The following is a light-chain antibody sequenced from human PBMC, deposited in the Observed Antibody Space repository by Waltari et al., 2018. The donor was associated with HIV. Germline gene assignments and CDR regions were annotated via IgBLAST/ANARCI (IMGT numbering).Light chain of an antibody. CDR1: QSVGTN. CDR3: QQYNNWPPWT. V-gene: IGKV3-15*01. J-gene: IGKJ1*01. CDR2: GVA. Sequence: ETVVTQSPASMSVSPGGRATLSCRASQSVGTNFAWYPQSPGQAPRLLLYGVATWATDIPARFSGSGSETDFTLTINSLQSEDSAVYYCQQYNNWPPWTFGQGTKVEI.